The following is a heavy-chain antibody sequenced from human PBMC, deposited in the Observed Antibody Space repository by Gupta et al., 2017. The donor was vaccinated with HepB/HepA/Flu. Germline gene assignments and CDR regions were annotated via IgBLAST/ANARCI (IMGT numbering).Heavy chain of an antibody. CDR3: ARGLMRLSEWLSGNPSDP. Sequence: QVQLVESGGGLVRPGGSLRLSCAASGFTFNDHYMTWIGQAPGKGMELISYMTSSDTARHCADSVKGRFTISRENSKNFLFLQRNSLGAEDTAVYYCARGLMRLSEWLSGNPSDPRGQGTLVTASS. V-gene: IGHV3-11*01. CDR2: MTSSDTAR. D-gene: IGHD3-3*01. J-gene: IGHJ5*02. CDR1: GFTFNDHY.